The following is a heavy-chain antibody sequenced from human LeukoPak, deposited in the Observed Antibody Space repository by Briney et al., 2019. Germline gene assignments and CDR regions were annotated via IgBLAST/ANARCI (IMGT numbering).Heavy chain of an antibody. CDR1: GGSISSYY. D-gene: IGHD2-15*01. J-gene: IGHJ4*02. Sequence: ASETLSLTCTVSGGSISSYYWSWIRQPPGKGLEWSGYIYYSGSTNYNPSLKSRVTISVDTSKNPFSLKLRSVTAADPAVYYCARSCSGGSCYAWKFDYWGQGTLVTVSS. V-gene: IGHV4-59*01. CDR3: ARSCSGGSCYAWKFDY. CDR2: IYYSGST.